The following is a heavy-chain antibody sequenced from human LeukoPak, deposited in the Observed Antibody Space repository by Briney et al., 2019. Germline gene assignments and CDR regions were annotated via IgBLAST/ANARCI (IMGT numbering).Heavy chain of an antibody. CDR1: GFTFRNYC. V-gene: IGHV3-7*01. J-gene: IGHJ4*02. D-gene: IGHD3-22*01. CDR2: IKQDESEK. CDR3: ARVYYQDSGTSYRHLDY. Sequence: PGGSLRLSCAASGFTFRNYCMTWVRQVPGKGLEWVASIKQDESEKYFLDSVKGRFTISRDNAENSLYLQMNNLRAEDTAVYYCARVYYQDSGTSYRHLDYWGQGTLVTVSS.